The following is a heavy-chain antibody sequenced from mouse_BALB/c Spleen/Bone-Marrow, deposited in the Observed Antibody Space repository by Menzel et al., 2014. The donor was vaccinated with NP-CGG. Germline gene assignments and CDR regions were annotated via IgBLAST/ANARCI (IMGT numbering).Heavy chain of an antibody. Sequence: EVKLQESGGGLVQPKGSLKLSSAASGFTFNTYAMNWVRQAPGKGLEWVARIRSKSNNYATYYADSVKDRFTISRGDSQSMLYLQMNNLKTEDTAMYYCVRQNYDYAWFAYWGQGTLVTVSA. CDR3: VRQNYDYAWFAY. V-gene: IGHV10-1*02. D-gene: IGHD2-4*01. CDR1: GFTFNTYA. J-gene: IGHJ3*01. CDR2: IRSKSNNYAT.